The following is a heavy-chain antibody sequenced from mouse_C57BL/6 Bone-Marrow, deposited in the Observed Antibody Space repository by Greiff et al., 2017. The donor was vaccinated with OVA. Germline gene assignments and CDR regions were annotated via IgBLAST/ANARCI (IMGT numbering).Heavy chain of an antibody. J-gene: IGHJ1*03. Sequence: EVNVVESGGGLVQSGRSLRLSCATSGFTFSDFYMEWVRQAPGKGLAWIAASRNKANDNTTEYSASVKGRFIVSRDTSQSILYLQMNALRAEDTAIYYCARDVTYYYGSSCWYFDVWGTGTTVTVSS. CDR3: ARDVTYYYGSSCWYFDV. CDR1: GFTFSDFY. CDR2: SRNKANDNTT. D-gene: IGHD1-1*01. V-gene: IGHV7-1*01.